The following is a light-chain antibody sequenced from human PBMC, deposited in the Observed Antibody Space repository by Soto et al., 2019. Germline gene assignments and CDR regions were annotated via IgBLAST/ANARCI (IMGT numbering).Light chain of an antibody. J-gene: IGKJ4*01. Sequence: DIQMTQSPSSLSASVGDRVTITCRASQGISNFLAWYQQKPGKVPKLLIYAASTLQSGVPSRFSGSGSGTDFTLTISSLQPEDGATDYCQKYNSAPSLTFGGGTKVEIK. V-gene: IGKV1-27*01. CDR1: QGISNF. CDR3: QKYNSAPSLT. CDR2: AAS.